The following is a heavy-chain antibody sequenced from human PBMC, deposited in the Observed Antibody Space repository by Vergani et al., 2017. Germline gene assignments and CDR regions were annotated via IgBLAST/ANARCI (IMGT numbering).Heavy chain of an antibody. J-gene: IGHJ4*02. Sequence: QVQLVESGGGVVQPGRSLRLSCAASGFTFSSYAMHWVRQAPGKGLEWVAVITYDGSNKYYADSVERRFTISRDNSKNSMYLQMISRRAEDTAVYYCEEDWRWLQCLDYWGQGTLVTVSS. V-gene: IGHV3-30-3*01. D-gene: IGHD5-24*01. CDR1: GFTFSSYA. CDR3: EEDWRWLQCLDY. CDR2: ITYDGSNK.